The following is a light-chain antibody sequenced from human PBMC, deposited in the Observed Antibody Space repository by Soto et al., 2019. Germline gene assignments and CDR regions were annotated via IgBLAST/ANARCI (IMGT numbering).Light chain of an antibody. CDR3: AAWDDSLSGVV. CDR2: GNS. J-gene: IGLJ3*02. CDR1: NTAIDNYAF. Sequence: QSVLTQPASVSGSPGQSITISCSGTNTAIDNYAFVSWYQQLPGTAPKLLMHGNSQRPSGVPDRFSGSKSGTSASLAISGLRTEDEADYYCAAWDDSLSGVVFGGGTKLTVL. V-gene: IGLV1-47*02.